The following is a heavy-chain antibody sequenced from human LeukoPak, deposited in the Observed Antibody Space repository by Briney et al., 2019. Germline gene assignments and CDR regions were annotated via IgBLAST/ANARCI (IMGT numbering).Heavy chain of an antibody. V-gene: IGHV3-11*01. CDR1: GFTFSDYY. D-gene: IGHD6-19*01. CDR2: ISSSGSTI. Sequence: PGGSLRLSCAASGFTFSDYYMSWIRQAPGKGLEWVSYISSSGSTIYYADSVKGRFTISRDNAKNSLYLQMNSLRAEDTAVYYCARDRTKQWLVLGARDAFDIWGQGTMVTVSS. CDR3: ARDRTKQWLVLGARDAFDI. J-gene: IGHJ3*02.